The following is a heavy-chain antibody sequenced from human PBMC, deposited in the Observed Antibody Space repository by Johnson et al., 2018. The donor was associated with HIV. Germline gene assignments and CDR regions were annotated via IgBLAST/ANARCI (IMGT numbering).Heavy chain of an antibody. D-gene: IGHD2-15*01. V-gene: IGHV3-20*04. CDR2: FNLNVSTI. CDR1: GFTFEDYG. Sequence: VQLVESGGGAVRPWGSLRLSCVVSGFTFEDYGMSWVCLAPGTGLGLVSPFNLNVSTIYYANSLMVRFTIFRDNAKNSLYLQMNSLRAEDKAVYYCARSTDCSVGTCPDAFDIWGQGTLVMVSS. J-gene: IGHJ3*02. CDR3: ARSTDCSVGTCPDAFDI.